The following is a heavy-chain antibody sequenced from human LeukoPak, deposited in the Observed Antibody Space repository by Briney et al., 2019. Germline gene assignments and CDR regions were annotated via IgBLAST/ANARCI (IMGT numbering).Heavy chain of an antibody. CDR3: AKNLLSLWLIDN. Sequence: GGSLRLSCAASGFTVSSNYMSWVRQAPGKGLEWVSVIYSCGSTYYADSVKGRFTISRDNSKNTLYLQMNSLRAEDTALYYCAKNLLSLWLIDNWGQGTLVTVSS. J-gene: IGHJ4*02. CDR1: GFTVSSNY. D-gene: IGHD2-21*01. CDR2: IYSCGST. V-gene: IGHV3-53*01.